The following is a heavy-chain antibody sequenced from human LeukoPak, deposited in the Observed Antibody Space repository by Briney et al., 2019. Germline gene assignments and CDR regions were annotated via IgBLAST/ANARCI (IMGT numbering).Heavy chain of an antibody. Sequence: GGSLRLSCAASGFTFSSYAMSWVRQAPGKGLEWVSAISGSGGSTYYADSVQGRFTISRDNSKSTLYLHLNSLRPEDTAVYYCAKNNYGTTSDYYYMDVWGKGTTVTVSS. CDR3: AKNNYGTTSDYYYMDV. J-gene: IGHJ6*03. CDR1: GFTFSSYA. D-gene: IGHD2-8*01. CDR2: ISGSGGST. V-gene: IGHV3-23*01.